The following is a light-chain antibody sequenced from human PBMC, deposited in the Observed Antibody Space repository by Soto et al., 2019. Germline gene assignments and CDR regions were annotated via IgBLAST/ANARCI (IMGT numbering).Light chain of an antibody. CDR3: QSYDSSLDGWV. Sequence: QSVLTQPPSVSGAPGQRVTISCTGSSCNIGAGYAVHWYQQLPGTAPKLLIYGNNNRPSGVPDRFSGSKSGTSASLAITGLQAEDEADYYCQSYDSSLDGWVFGGGTKVTVL. J-gene: IGLJ3*02. CDR1: SCNIGAGYA. V-gene: IGLV1-40*01. CDR2: GNN.